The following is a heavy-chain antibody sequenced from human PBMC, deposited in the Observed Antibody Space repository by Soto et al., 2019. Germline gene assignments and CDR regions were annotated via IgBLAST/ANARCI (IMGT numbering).Heavy chain of an antibody. D-gene: IGHD6-6*01. J-gene: IGHJ3*02. CDR2: ISSTGTYI. CDR1: GITFSSYS. V-gene: IGHV3-21*01. Sequence: EVQLVESGGGLVKPGGSLRLSCAASGITFSSYSMNWVRQAPGKGLEWVSSISSTGTYIDYADSVKGRFTISRDNAKNPLLLQMDSLRAEDAALYYCAIETTPYSSSAHAFDIWGQGTMVTVSS. CDR3: AIETTPYSSSAHAFDI.